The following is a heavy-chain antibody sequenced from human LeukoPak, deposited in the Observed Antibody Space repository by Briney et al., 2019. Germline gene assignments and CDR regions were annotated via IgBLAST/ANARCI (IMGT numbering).Heavy chain of an antibody. Sequence: SETLSLTCTVSGGSIRSYYWSWIRQPPGKELEWIAYISYSGITNYNPSLKSRVTISVDTSKNQLSLKLSSVTAADTAVYYCARWNEGFDYWGQGTLVTVSS. CDR1: GGSIRSYY. CDR2: ISYSGIT. D-gene: IGHD1-1*01. CDR3: ARWNEGFDY. V-gene: IGHV4-59*01. J-gene: IGHJ4*02.